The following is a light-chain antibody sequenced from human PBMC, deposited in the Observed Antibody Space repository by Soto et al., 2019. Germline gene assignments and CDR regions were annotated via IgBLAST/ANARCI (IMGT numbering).Light chain of an antibody. CDR3: SSYTTSSTHYV. J-gene: IGLJ1*01. CDR2: GVS. V-gene: IGLV2-14*01. CDR1: SSDVGDYNY. Sequence: QSALTQPVSVSGSPGQSITISCTGTSSDVGDYNYVSWYQQYPGKAPKLMIYGVSNRPSGVSNRFSGSKSGNTASLTISGLQAEDEADYYCSSYTTSSTHYVFGAGTKVTVL.